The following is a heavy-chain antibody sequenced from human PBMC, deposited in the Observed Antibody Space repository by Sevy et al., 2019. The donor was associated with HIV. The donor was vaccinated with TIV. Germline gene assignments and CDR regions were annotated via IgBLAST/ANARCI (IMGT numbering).Heavy chain of an antibody. Sequence: GGSLRLSCAASGFAFSGSTVHWVRQASGKGLEWVGRIRSKAYNFATRYAASLKGRFTISRDDSKDTAYLQLNGLKTEDTAVYYCTGGAPYPMDVWGQGTTVTVSS. CDR3: TGGAPYPMDV. CDR1: GFAFSGST. V-gene: IGHV3-73*01. D-gene: IGHD3-10*01. CDR2: IRSKAYNFAT. J-gene: IGHJ6*02.